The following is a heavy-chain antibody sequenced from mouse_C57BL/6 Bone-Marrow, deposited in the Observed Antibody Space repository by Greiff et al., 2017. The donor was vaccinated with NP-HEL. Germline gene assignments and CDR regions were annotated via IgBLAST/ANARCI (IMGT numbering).Heavy chain of an antibody. D-gene: IGHD1-3*01. Sequence: VQLKESGEGLVKPGGSLKLSCAASGFTFSSYAMSWVRQTPEKRLEWVAYISSGGDYIYYADTVKGRFTISRDNARNTLYLQMSSLKSEDTAMYYCTRDNYPPWFAYWGQGTLVTVSA. J-gene: IGHJ3*01. CDR3: TRDNYPPWFAY. V-gene: IGHV5-9-1*02. CDR1: GFTFSSYA. CDR2: ISSGGDYI.